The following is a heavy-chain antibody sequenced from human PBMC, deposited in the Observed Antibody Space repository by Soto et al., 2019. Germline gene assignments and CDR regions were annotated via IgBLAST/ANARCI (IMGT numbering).Heavy chain of an antibody. CDR2: ISYDGSNK. J-gene: IGHJ4*02. V-gene: IGHV3-30*18. D-gene: IGHD1-26*01. CDR3: AKDSGGGWTMGDF. Sequence: QVQLVESGGGVVQPGRSLRLSCAASGFTFRSYGMHWVRQAPGKGLEWVAVISYDGSNKCYADSVKGRFTISRDNSKNTLYLQVNSLSAEDTAMYYCAKDSGGGWTMGDFWGQGTLVTVSS. CDR1: GFTFRSYG.